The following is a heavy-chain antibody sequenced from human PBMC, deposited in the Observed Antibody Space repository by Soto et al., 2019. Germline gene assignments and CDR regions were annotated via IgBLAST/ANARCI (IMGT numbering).Heavy chain of an antibody. Sequence: LSLTCTVSGGSISGYFWSWVRQPAGKGLEWIGRFSPSGSTNYNPSLSSRVTMSVDTSKSLFSLRLSSVTAADTAVYYCARDLWPGIAAAGTFDYWGQGIQVTVSS. V-gene: IGHV4-4*07. CDR3: ARDLWPGIAAAGTFDY. CDR1: GGSISGYF. D-gene: IGHD6-13*01. CDR2: FSPSGST. J-gene: IGHJ4*02.